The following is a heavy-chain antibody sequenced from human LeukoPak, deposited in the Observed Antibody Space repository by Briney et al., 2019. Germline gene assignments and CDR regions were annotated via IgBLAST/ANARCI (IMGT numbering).Heavy chain of an antibody. J-gene: IGHJ4*02. CDR3: AREGGTTGWLTTDF. D-gene: IGHD1-1*01. V-gene: IGHV3-30*03. CDR1: GFTFSTYG. CDR2: ITYDGNEK. Sequence: LAGRSQRLSCAASGFTFSTYGLHWLRQAPGKGLEWVGMITYDGNEKHYGDSVQGRFSISRDNSKDALYLQMNSLTAEDTAVYYCAREGGTTGWLTTDFWGQGTRVTVSS.